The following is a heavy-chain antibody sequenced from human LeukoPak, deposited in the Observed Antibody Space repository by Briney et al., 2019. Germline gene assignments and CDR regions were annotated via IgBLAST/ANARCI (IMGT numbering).Heavy chain of an antibody. CDR3: ARTVRFLEWLPLSDYYYGMDV. J-gene: IGHJ6*02. CDR2: IYYSGST. D-gene: IGHD3-3*01. Sequence: PSETLSLTCTVSGGSISSYYWSWIRQPPGKGLEWIGYIYYSGSTNYNPSLKSRVTISVDTSKNQFSLKLSSVTAADTAVYYCARTVRFLEWLPLSDYYYGMDVWGQGTTVTVSS. V-gene: IGHV4-59*01. CDR1: GGSISSYY.